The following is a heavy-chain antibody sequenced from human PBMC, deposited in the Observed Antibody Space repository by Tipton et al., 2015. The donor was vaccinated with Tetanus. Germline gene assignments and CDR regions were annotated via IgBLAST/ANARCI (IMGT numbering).Heavy chain of an antibody. Sequence: SLRLSCAASGFTFSSYGMHWVRQAPGKGLEWVAVISYDGSNKYYADSVKGRFTISRDNSKNTLYLQMNSLRAEDTAVYYCAKEGGWELPKYYFDYWGQGTLVTVSS. CDR2: ISYDGSNK. D-gene: IGHD1-26*01. V-gene: IGHV3-30*18. CDR3: AKEGGWELPKYYFDY. J-gene: IGHJ4*02. CDR1: GFTFSSYG.